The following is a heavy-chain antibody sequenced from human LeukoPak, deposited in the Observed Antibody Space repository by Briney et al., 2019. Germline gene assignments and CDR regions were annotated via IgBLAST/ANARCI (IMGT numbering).Heavy chain of an antibody. V-gene: IGHV3-7*03. CDR3: ATGPRYCGRSTCYEDY. D-gene: IGHD2-2*01. CDR2: IKQDGSEK. Sequence: GGSLRLSCAASGFTFSNYWMSWVRQAPGKGLEWVANIKQDGSEKHYVDSVEGRFTISRDNAENSLYLQMNSLRVEDTAVYYCATGPRYCGRSTCYEDYWGQGTLVSVSS. CDR1: GFTFSNYW. J-gene: IGHJ4*02.